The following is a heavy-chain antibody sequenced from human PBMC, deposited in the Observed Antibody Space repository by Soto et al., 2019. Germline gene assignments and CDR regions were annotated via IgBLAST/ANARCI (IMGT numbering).Heavy chain of an antibody. CDR3: ARMNIVVVVAATPGWYFDL. CDR1: GGTFSSYA. J-gene: IGHJ2*01. CDR2: IIPIFGTA. Sequence: QVQLVQSGAEVKKPGSSVKVSCKASGGTFSSYAISWVRQAPGHGLEWMGGIIPIFGTANYAQKFQGRVTIAADESTSTAYMELSSLRSEDTAVYYCARMNIVVVVAATPGWYFDLWGRGTLVTVSS. D-gene: IGHD2-15*01. V-gene: IGHV1-69*12.